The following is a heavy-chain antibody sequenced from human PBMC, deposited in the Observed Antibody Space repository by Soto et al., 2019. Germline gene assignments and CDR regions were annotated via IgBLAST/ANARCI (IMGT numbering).Heavy chain of an antibody. Sequence: EVQLVESGGGLVQPGGSLRLSCAASGFTFSSYWMHWVRQAPGKGLVWVSRINSDGSSTIYADSVKGRFTISRDNAKNTLYLQMNSLRAEDTAVYYCARDTILLWFGESFHGMDVWGQGTTVTVSS. CDR1: GFTFSSYW. CDR3: ARDTILLWFGESFHGMDV. CDR2: INSDGSST. D-gene: IGHD3-10*01. V-gene: IGHV3-74*01. J-gene: IGHJ6*02.